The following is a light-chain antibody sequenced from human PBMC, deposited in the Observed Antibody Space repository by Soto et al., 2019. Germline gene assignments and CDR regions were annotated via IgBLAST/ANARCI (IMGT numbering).Light chain of an antibody. CDR2: DAS. Sequence: EVVLTQSPATLSLSPGERATLSCRASQSIRTSLAWYQQKPGQAPRLVIFDASNRANGVPARFGGSGSGTDFTLTINSLEPEDFAVYYCQQRNVWPPITFGQGTRLEIK. V-gene: IGKV3-11*01. CDR1: QSIRTS. J-gene: IGKJ5*01. CDR3: QQRNVWPPIT.